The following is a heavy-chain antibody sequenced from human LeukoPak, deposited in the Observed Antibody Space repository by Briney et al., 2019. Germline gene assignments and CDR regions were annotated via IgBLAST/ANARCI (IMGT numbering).Heavy chain of an antibody. Sequence: SETLSLTCSVSPDSISSSSHYWGWIRQPPGRGLEWVGSVYYSGRTYYNPSLQSRVTISVDTSKNQFSLKLDSVTAADTAVFYCARQPGLAAFDIWGQGTLVTVSS. CDR3: ARQPGLAAFDI. J-gene: IGHJ3*02. V-gene: IGHV4-39*01. CDR2: VYYSGRT. CDR1: PDSISSSSHY.